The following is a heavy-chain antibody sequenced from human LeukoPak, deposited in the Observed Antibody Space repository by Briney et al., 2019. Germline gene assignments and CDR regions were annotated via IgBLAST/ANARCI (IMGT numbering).Heavy chain of an antibody. D-gene: IGHD6-13*01. CDR2: INHSGST. CDR1: GGSFSGYY. CDR3: ARKTVSSSWSTRGNWFDP. J-gene: IGHJ5*02. V-gene: IGHV4-34*01. Sequence: SETLSLTCAVYGGSFSGYYWSWIRQPPGKGLEWIGEINHSGSTNYNPSLKSRVTISVNTSKNQFSLKLSSVTAADTAVYYCARKTVSSSWSTRGNWFDPWGQGTLVTVSS.